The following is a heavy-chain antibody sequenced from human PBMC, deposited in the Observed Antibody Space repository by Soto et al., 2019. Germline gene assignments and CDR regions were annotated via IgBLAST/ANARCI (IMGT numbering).Heavy chain of an antibody. CDR2: IYHSGST. D-gene: IGHD2-15*01. CDR3: AAYCSGGSCYSYFDY. J-gene: IGHJ4*02. Sequence: PSETLSLTCAVSGGSISSSNWWRWVRQPPGKGLEWIGEIYHSGSTNYNPSLKSRVTISVDKSKNQFSLKLSSVTAADTAVYYCAAYCSGGSCYSYFDYWGQGTLVTVSS. CDR1: GGSISSSNW. V-gene: IGHV4-4*02.